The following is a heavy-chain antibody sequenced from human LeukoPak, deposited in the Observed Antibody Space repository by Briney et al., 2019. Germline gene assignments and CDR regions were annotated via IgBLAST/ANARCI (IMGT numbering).Heavy chain of an antibody. D-gene: IGHD4-17*01. CDR1: GFTFSSYG. J-gene: IGHJ4*02. CDR3: ARDEVTTPRD. Sequence: GGSLRLSCAASGFTFSSYGMHWVRQAPGKGLEWVAVMWYDGSNKHYADSVKGRFTISRDNSKNTLYLQMHSLRAEDTAVYYCARDEVTTPRDWGQGTLVTVSS. CDR2: MWYDGSNK. V-gene: IGHV3-33*01.